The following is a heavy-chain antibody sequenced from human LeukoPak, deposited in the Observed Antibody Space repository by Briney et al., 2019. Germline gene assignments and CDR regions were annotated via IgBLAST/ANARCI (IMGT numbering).Heavy chain of an antibody. Sequence: PGGSLRLSCAASGFTFGSYAMSWVRQAPGKGLEWVSAISGSGGSTYYADSVKGRFTISRDNSKNTLYLQMNSLRAEDTAVYYCAKGEKYYDFWSGYSARGNWFDPWGQGTLVTVSS. CDR3: AKGEKYYDFWSGYSARGNWFDP. CDR1: GFTFGSYA. J-gene: IGHJ5*02. CDR2: ISGSGGST. V-gene: IGHV3-23*01. D-gene: IGHD3-3*01.